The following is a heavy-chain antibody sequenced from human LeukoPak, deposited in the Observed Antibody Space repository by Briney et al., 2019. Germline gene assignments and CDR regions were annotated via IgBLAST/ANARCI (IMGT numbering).Heavy chain of an antibody. CDR3: ARIGTDFWSGSFDY. D-gene: IGHD3-3*01. CDR1: GYSITIGYY. Sequence: PSETLSLTCAVSGYSITIGYYWGWFRQPPGKGLEWIGSIHHSGITYYNPSLKSRVTTSVATSKNQCSLNLSSVTAAGTAVYYCARIGTDFWSGSFDYWGQGSLGTVSS. V-gene: IGHV4-38-2*01. J-gene: IGHJ4*02. CDR2: IHHSGIT.